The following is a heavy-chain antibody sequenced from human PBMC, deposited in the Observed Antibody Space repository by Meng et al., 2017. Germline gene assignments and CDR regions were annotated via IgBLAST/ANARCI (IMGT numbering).Heavy chain of an antibody. V-gene: IGHV3-7*01. CDR3: VTSGTGHPYYFDY. J-gene: IGHJ4*01. CDR1: GFTFSGYW. CDR2: IKEDGSEK. Sequence: GESLKISCAASGFTFSGYWMSWVRQAPGKGLEWVANIKEDGSEKYYADSVKGRFTISRDNAENSLYLQMSSLGAEDTAVYYCVTSGTGHPYYFDYWGQGTLVTVSS. D-gene: IGHD1-1*01.